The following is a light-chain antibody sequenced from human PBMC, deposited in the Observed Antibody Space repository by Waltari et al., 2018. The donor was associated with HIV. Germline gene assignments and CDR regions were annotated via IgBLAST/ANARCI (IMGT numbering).Light chain of an antibody. J-gene: IGKJ2*01. CDR3: QQYNSYSYT. Sequence: DIQMTQSPSTLSASVGDRVTITCRASQSISNWLAWYQQKPGKAPKLLIYKASSLESGVPSRFSGSGSGTEFTLTISSLQPDDFATYYCQQYNSYSYTFGQGTKLGIK. V-gene: IGKV1-5*03. CDR1: QSISNW. CDR2: KAS.